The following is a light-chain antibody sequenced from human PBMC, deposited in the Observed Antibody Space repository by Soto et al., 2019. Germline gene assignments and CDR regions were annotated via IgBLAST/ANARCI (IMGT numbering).Light chain of an antibody. CDR2: SND. CDR3: ATWDVSLSGWV. J-gene: IGLJ3*02. Sequence: QPVLTQAPSASGTPGQRVTISCSRGSSNMGSITVNWYQVLPGTAPKLLIYSNDQRPSGVPDRFSGSKSGTSASLAISGLQSEDEADYFGATWDVSLSGWVFGGGTKLTVL. CDR1: SSNMGSIT. V-gene: IGLV1-44*01.